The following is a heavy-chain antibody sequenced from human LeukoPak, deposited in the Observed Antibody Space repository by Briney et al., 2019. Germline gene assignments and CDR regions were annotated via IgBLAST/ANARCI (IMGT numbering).Heavy chain of an antibody. D-gene: IGHD2-8*01. Sequence: ASVTVSFTASGYTFTSYGISWVRQAPGQGLEWMGWISAYNGNTNYAQKLQGRVTMTTDTSTSTAYMELRSLRSDDTAVYYCAVWPYYFDYWGQGTLVTVSS. CDR2: ISAYNGNT. CDR1: GYTFTSYG. V-gene: IGHV1-18*01. J-gene: IGHJ4*02. CDR3: AVWPYYFDY.